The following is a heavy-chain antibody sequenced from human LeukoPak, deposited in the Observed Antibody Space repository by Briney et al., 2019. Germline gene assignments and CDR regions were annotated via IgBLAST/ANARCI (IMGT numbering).Heavy chain of an antibody. Sequence: GGSLRLSCAASGLTVSRNYMSWVRQAPGKGLESVSVIYSGGSTYYAESVRGRFTISRDNSKNTLYLQMNSLRVEDTAVYYCARFTPQGYGWGGYNRFDPWGQGTLVTVSS. V-gene: IGHV3-53*01. CDR3: ARFTPQGYGWGGYNRFDP. J-gene: IGHJ5*02. CDR1: GLTVSRNY. CDR2: IYSGGST. D-gene: IGHD3-16*01.